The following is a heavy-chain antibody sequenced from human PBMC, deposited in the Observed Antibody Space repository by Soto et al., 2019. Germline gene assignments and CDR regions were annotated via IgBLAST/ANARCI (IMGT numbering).Heavy chain of an antibody. CDR3: ARARIMITFGGVIVPLPDAFDI. J-gene: IGHJ3*02. CDR1: GFTFSSYS. Sequence: GGSLRLSCAASGFTFSSYSMNWVRQAPGKGLEWVSYISSSSSTIYYADSVKGRFTISRDNAKNSLYLQMNSLRAEDTAVYYCARARIMITFGGVIVPLPDAFDIWGQGTMVTVSS. CDR2: ISSSSSTI. V-gene: IGHV3-48*01. D-gene: IGHD3-16*02.